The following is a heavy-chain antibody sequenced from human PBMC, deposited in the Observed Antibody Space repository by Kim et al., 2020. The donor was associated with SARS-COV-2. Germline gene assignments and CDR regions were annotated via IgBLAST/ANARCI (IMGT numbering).Heavy chain of an antibody. CDR3: TTDLKQLDDY. Sequence: TTDYTGPVKGRFTISRDDSKNTLYLQMNSLKTEDTAVYYCTTDLKQLDDYWGQGTLVTVSS. J-gene: IGHJ4*02. V-gene: IGHV3-15*01. D-gene: IGHD6-6*01. CDR2: TT.